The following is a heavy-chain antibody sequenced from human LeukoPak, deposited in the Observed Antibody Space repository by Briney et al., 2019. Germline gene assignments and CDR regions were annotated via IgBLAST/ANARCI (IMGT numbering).Heavy chain of an antibody. Sequence: GESLKISCKASGYSFISYWIGWVRQMPGKGLEWMGIIYPGDSETRYSPSFQGQISISVDKSISTAYLQWSSLKASDTAMYYCARALPGINNWNEFDYWGQGTRVTVSS. CDR3: ARALPGINNWNEFDY. CDR2: IYPGDSET. D-gene: IGHD1-20*01. V-gene: IGHV5-51*01. CDR1: GYSFISYW. J-gene: IGHJ4*02.